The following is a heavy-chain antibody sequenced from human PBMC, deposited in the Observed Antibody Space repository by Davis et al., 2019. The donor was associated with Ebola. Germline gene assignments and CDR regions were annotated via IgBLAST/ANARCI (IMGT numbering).Heavy chain of an antibody. J-gene: IGHJ4*02. CDR1: GGSVSSGSYY. CDR2: IYYSGST. CDR3: ARSSSCFDY. Sequence: MPSETLSLTCTVSGGSVSSGSYYWSWIRQPPGKGLEWIGYIYYSGSTNYNPSLKSRVTISVDTSKNQFSLKLSSVTAADTAVYYCARSSSCFDYWGQGTLVTVSS. D-gene: IGHD6-13*01. V-gene: IGHV4-61*01.